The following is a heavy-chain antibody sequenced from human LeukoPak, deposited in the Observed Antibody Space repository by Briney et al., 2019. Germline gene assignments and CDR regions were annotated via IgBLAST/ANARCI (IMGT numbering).Heavy chain of an antibody. CDR2: IKSKTDGGTT. D-gene: IGHD3-10*01. V-gene: IGHV3-15*01. J-gene: IGHJ4*02. CDR1: GFTFNTNA. CDR3: TTQRSRITMVRGVIRSDH. Sequence: GGSLRLSCAASGFTFNTNAMSWVRQGPGKGLEWVGRIKSKTDGGTTDYAAPVKGRFTISRDDSKNTLYLQMNSLKTEDTAVYYCTTQRSRITMVRGVIRSDHWGQGTLVTVSS.